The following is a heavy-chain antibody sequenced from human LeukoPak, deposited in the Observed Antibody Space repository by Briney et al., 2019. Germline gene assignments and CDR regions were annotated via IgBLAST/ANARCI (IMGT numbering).Heavy chain of an antibody. CDR3: ARHGDYYGSGSRY. V-gene: IGHV4-34*01. CDR1: GGSFSGYN. J-gene: IGHJ4*02. D-gene: IGHD3-10*01. Sequence: PSETLSLTCAVYGGSFSGYNWSWIRQPPGKGLEWIGEINHSGSTNYNPSLKSRVTISVDTSKNQFSLKLSSVTAADTAVYYCARHGDYYGSGSRYWGQGTLVTVSS. CDR2: INHSGST.